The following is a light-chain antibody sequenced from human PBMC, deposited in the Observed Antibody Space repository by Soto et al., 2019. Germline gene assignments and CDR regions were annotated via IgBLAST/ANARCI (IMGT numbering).Light chain of an antibody. CDR3: SSSAGSNNPV. V-gene: IGLV2-8*01. CDR1: SSDVGGYNY. Sequence: QAVVTQPPSASGSPGQSVTISCTGTSSDVGGYNYVSWYQQHPGKAPKLMIYEVSKRPSGVPDRFSGSKSGNTASLTVSGLQAEDEADYYCSSSAGSNNPVFGTGTKLTVL. J-gene: IGLJ1*01. CDR2: EVS.